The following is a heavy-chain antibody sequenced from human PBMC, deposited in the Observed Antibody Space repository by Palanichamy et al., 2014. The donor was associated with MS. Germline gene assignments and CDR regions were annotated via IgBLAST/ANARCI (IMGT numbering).Heavy chain of an antibody. D-gene: IGHD5-18*01. V-gene: IGHV3-23*01. CDR2: ISGSGGST. J-gene: IGHJ4*02. CDR3: AKQGYSYAYSHFDY. Sequence: VGGLEWVSAISGSGGSTFYADSLKGRFTISRDNSKNTLYLQMNSLRAEDTAVYYCAKQGYSYAYSHFDYWGQGTLVTVSS.